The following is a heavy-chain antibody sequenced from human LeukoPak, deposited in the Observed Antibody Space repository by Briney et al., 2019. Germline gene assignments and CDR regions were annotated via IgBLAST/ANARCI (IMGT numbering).Heavy chain of an antibody. CDR3: ARADLLSFGDERTNDY. Sequence: RASVKVSCKASGYTFTSYGISWVRQAPGQGLEWMGWISAYNGNTNYALKLQGRVTMTTDTSTSTAYMELRSLRSDDTAVYYCARADLLSFGDERTNDYWVQATLVTVSS. CDR1: GYTFTSYG. D-gene: IGHD3-10*01. CDR2: ISAYNGNT. V-gene: IGHV1-18*01. J-gene: IGHJ4*02.